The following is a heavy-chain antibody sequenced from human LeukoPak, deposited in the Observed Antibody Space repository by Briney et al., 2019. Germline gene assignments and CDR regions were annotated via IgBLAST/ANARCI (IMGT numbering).Heavy chain of an antibody. V-gene: IGHV3-74*01. Sequence: TGGSLRLSCTASGYTFRSYYMHCVRQVPGKGPVWVSRINPDGSSPIFADSVKGRFTISRDNAKDTLYLQMSSLRADDTALYYCARAVTGRGCIDFWGQGTLVTVSS. D-gene: IGHD6-19*01. CDR3: ARAVTGRGCIDF. CDR2: INPDGSSP. J-gene: IGHJ4*02. CDR1: GYTFRSYY.